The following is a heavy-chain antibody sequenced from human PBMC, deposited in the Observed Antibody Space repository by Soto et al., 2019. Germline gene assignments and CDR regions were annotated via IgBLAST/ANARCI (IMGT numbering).Heavy chain of an antibody. CDR2: INPNSGGT. D-gene: IGHD6-19*01. J-gene: IGHJ4*02. Sequence: QVQLVQSGAEVKKPGASVKVSCKASGYTFTDYYIHWVRQAPGQGLEWMGWINPNSGGTNYAQKFQGRVTMTGDTSISTAYMELSSLRSDDTAVYFCAGVGRGGWYTPFDYWGQGILVTVSS. V-gene: IGHV1-2*02. CDR1: GYTFTDYY. CDR3: AGVGRGGWYTPFDY.